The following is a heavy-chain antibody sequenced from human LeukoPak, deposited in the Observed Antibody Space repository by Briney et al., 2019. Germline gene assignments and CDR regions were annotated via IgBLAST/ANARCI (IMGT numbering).Heavy chain of an antibody. J-gene: IGHJ4*02. V-gene: IGHV4-34*01. CDR1: GGSFSGYY. D-gene: IGHD6-19*01. Sequence: SETLSLTCAVSGGSFSGYYWSWIRQPPGKGLEWIGEINHSGSTNYNPSLKSRGTISVDTSKNQFSLKLSSVDAADTAVYYCAGGRKQWQLRVDYWGQGTLVTVSS. CDR2: INHSGST. CDR3: AGGRKQWQLRVDY.